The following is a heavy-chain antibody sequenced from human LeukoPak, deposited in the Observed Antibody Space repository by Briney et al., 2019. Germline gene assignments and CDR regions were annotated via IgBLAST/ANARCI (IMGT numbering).Heavy chain of an antibody. CDR1: GGSISSGAYS. V-gene: IGHV4-30-2*01. CDR2: IYHSGST. D-gene: IGHD3-9*01. J-gene: IGHJ5*02. CDR3: ARDGSYYDILTGYST. Sequence: TSETLSLTCAVSGGSISSGAYSWGWIRRAPGKGLEWIGYIYHSGSTYYNPSLKSRVTISVDTSKNQFSLKLSSVTAADTAVYYCARDGSYYDILTGYSTWGQGTLVTVSS.